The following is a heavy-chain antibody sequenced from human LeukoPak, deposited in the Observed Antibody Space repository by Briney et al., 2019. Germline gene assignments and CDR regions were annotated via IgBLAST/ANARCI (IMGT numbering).Heavy chain of an antibody. Sequence: SETLSLTCAVSGYSISSGYYWSWIRQPPGKGLEWIGEINHSGSTNYNPSLESRVTISVDTSKNQFSLKLSSVTAADTAVYYCARGRMGYYYGSGSYHIDYWGQGTLVTVSS. CDR1: GYSISSGYY. CDR2: INHSGST. D-gene: IGHD3-10*01. CDR3: ARGRMGYYYGSGSYHIDY. V-gene: IGHV4-34*01. J-gene: IGHJ4*02.